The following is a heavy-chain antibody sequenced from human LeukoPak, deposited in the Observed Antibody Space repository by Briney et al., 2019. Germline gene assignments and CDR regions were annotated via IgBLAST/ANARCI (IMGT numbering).Heavy chain of an antibody. J-gene: IGHJ4*02. CDR3: ARADYSSSSRYYFDY. CDR2: ISWNSGSL. D-gene: IGHD6-6*01. V-gene: IGHV3-9*01. CDR1: GFTFDDYA. Sequence: PGRSLRLSCAASGFTFDDYAMHWVRQAPGKGLEWVSGISWNSGSLGYADSVKGRFTISRDNAKNSLYLQMNSLRAEDTAVYYCARADYSSSSRYYFDYWGQGTLVTVSS.